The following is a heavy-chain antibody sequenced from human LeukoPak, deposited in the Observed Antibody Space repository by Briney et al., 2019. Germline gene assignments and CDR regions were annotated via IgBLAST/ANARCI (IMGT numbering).Heavy chain of an antibody. V-gene: IGHV3-21*01. CDR2: ISSSSSYI. Sequence: GGSLRLSCAASGFTFSSYSMHWVRQAAGKGLEWVSSISSSSSYISYADSVKGRFTISRDNAKNSLYLQMNSLRAEDTAVYYCARDSRTVSDAFDIWGQGTMVTVSS. D-gene: IGHD4-17*01. CDR3: ARDSRTVSDAFDI. J-gene: IGHJ3*02. CDR1: GFTFSSYS.